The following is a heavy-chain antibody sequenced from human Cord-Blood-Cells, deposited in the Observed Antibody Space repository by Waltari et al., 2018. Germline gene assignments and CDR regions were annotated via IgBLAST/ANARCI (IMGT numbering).Heavy chain of an antibody. D-gene: IGHD1-7*01. CDR2: IIPIFGTA. J-gene: IGHJ3*02. V-gene: IGHV1-69*01. Sequence: QVQLVQSGAAVKKPGSSVKVSCKASGGTFSSSAISGVRQAPGQGREWMGGIIPIFGTANYAQKFQGRVTITADESTSTAYMELSSLRSEDTAVYYCAFGTNWNYFAFDIWGQGTMVTVSS. CDR1: GGTFSSSA. CDR3: AFGTNWNYFAFDI.